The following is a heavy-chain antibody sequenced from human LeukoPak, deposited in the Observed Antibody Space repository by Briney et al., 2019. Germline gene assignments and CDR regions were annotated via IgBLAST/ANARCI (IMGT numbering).Heavy chain of an antibody. J-gene: IGHJ3*02. Sequence: ASVRVSCKASGYTFTGYYMHWVRQAPGQGLEWMGWINPNSGGTNYAQKFQGRVTMTRDTSISTAYMELSSLRSEDMAVYYCARGGSCSGGSCYSNAFDIWGQGTMVTVSS. CDR3: ARGGSCSGGSCYSNAFDI. CDR2: INPNSGGT. D-gene: IGHD2-15*01. V-gene: IGHV1-2*02. CDR1: GYTFTGYY.